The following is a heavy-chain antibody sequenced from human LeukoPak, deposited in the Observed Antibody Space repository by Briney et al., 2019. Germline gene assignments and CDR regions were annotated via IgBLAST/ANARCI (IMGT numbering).Heavy chain of an antibody. CDR3: ARGCSSTSCYRRYYYMDV. V-gene: IGHV1-69*06. CDR2: IIPIFGTA. J-gene: IGHJ6*03. CDR1: GYIFTGYY. Sequence: GASVKVSCTASGYIFTGYYMHWVRQAPGQGLEWMGGIIPIFGTANYAQKFKGRVTITADKSTSTAYMELSSLRSEDTAVYYCARGCSSTSCYRRYYYMDVWGKGTTVTVSS. D-gene: IGHD2-2*02.